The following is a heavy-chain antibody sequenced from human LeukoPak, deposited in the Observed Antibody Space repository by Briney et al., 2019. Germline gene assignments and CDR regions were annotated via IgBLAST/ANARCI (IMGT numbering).Heavy chain of an antibody. D-gene: IGHD2-2*01. J-gene: IGHJ4*02. CDR3: ARYRSTTADLDY. Sequence: GGSLRLSCAASGFTFSSYSMNWVRQAPGKGLEWVSSISSSSYIYYADSVKGRFTISRDNAKNSLYLQMNSLRAEDTAVYYCARYRSTTADLDYWGQGTLVTVSS. CDR2: ISSSSYI. V-gene: IGHV3-21*01. CDR1: GFTFSSYS.